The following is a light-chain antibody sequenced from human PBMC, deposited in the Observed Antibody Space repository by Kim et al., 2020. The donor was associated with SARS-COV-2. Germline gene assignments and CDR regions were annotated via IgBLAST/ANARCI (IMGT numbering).Light chain of an antibody. J-gene: IGLJ3*02. Sequence: QSALTQPASVSGSPGQSITISCTGTSSDVGGYNYVSWYQQHPGKAPKLMIYDVSKRPSGVSNRCSGSKSGNTASLTISGLQAEDEADYYCSSYTSSSTFWVFGGGTQLTVL. CDR3: SSYTSSSTFWV. CDR2: DVS. CDR1: SSDVGGYNY. V-gene: IGLV2-14*01.